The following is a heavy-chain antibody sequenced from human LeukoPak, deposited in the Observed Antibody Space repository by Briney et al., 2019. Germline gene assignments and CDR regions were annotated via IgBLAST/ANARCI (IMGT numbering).Heavy chain of an antibody. D-gene: IGHD6-13*01. V-gene: IGHV5-51*01. Sequence: GESLKISCKASGYSFTNYWIGWVRQMPGKGLEWMGIIYPVDSDARYSPSFQGQVTISGDKSSSTAYLQWSSLKASDTAMYYCARSVGSTWAFDYWGQGTLVTVSS. CDR1: GYSFTNYW. J-gene: IGHJ4*02. CDR2: IYPVDSDA. CDR3: ARSVGSTWAFDY.